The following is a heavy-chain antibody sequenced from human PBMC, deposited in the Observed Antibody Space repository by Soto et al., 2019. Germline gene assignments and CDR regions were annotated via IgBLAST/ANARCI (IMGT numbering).Heavy chain of an antibody. V-gene: IGHV6-1*01. CDR2: TYYRSTWYS. Sequence: SQTLSLTCAISGDSVSSNSAAWNWIRLSPSRGLEWLGRTYYRSTWYSDYAVSVKSRITINADTSKNQFSLHLSSVTPEDTAVYYCARDPIPPNYYYMDVWGKGTTVTSP. J-gene: IGHJ6*03. CDR3: ARDPIPPNYYYMDV. CDR1: GDSVSSNSAA. D-gene: IGHD2-2*02.